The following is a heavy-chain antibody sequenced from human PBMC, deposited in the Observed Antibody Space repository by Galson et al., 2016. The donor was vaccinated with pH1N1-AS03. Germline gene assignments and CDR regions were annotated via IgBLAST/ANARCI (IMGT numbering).Heavy chain of an antibody. CDR2: INAGNGNT. V-gene: IGHV1-3*01. J-gene: IGHJ6*02. CDR1: GYTFTSYA. CDR3: ARDRGSGYDLFDYYYGMDV. D-gene: IGHD5-12*01. Sequence: SVKVSCKASGYTFTSYAMHWVRQAPGQRLEWMGWINAGNGNTKYSQKFQGRVTITRDTSASTAYTELSSLRSEDTAMYYCARDRGSGYDLFDYYYGMDVWGQGTTVTVSS.